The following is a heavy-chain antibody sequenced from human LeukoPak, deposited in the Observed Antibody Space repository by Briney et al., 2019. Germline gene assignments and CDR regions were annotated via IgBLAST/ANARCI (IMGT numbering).Heavy chain of an antibody. J-gene: IGHJ6*01. CDR3: TTAPYGDYPPYYYYGMDV. Sequence: PGGSLRLSCAASGLTFSNAWMSWVRQAPGKGLEWVGRIRRKTDGGTTDYAAPVKGRFTISRDDSKNTLYLQMNSLKTEDTAVYYCTTAPYGDYPPYYYYGMDVWGQGTTVTVSS. CDR2: IRRKTDGGTT. D-gene: IGHD4-17*01. CDR1: GLTFSNAW. V-gene: IGHV3-15*01.